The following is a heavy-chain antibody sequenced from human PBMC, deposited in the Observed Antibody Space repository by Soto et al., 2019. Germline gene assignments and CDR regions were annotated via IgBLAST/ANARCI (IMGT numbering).Heavy chain of an antibody. D-gene: IGHD3-10*01. J-gene: IGHJ6*03. V-gene: IGHV4-59*08. CDR2: IYYSGST. Sequence: SETLSLTCTVSGGSISSYYWSWIRQPPGKGLEWIGYIYYSGSTNYNPXXXXXXTXXXXTSKXQFSLKLSSVTAADTAVYYCARRGDRNYYYYYMDVWGEGTTVTVSS. CDR1: GGSISSYY. CDR3: ARRGDRNYYYYYMDV.